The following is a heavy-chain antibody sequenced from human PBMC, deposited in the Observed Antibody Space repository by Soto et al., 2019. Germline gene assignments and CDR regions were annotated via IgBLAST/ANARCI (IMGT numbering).Heavy chain of an antibody. J-gene: IGHJ4*02. CDR3: ARAPYSNAWYRFDF. D-gene: IGHD4-4*01. CDR1: GFTFSGYW. V-gene: IGHV3-7*03. Sequence: PGGSLRLSCEASGFTFSGYWMSWVRQAPGKGLEWVADIKHDGSVQYYVDSVKGRLTISRDNAKKQLYLQMNGLRAEDTALYYCARAPYSNAWYRFDFWGQGTLVTVSS. CDR2: IKHDGSVQ.